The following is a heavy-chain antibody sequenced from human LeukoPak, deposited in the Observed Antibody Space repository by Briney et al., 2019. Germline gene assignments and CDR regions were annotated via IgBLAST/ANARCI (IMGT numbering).Heavy chain of an antibody. CDR2: IDYSGYS. Sequence: KPSETPSLTCTVSGGSISSYYCTWIRQPPGKGLEWIAYIDYSGYSAYNPSLKSRLTISVDTSKDQFSLKLTSMTTADTAVYYCARMVGLTSFGHWGQGILVTVSS. D-gene: IGHD3-3*01. CDR1: GGSISSYY. V-gene: IGHV4-59*01. CDR3: ARMVGLTSFGH. J-gene: IGHJ4*02.